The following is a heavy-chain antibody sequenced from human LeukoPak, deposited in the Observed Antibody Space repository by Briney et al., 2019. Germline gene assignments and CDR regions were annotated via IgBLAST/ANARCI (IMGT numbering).Heavy chain of an antibody. CDR2: IIPIFGTA. D-gene: IGHD4-17*01. Sequence: ASAKVSCKASGGTFSSYAISWVRQAPGQGLEWMGGIIPIFGTANYAQKFQGRVTITADESTSTAYMELSSLRSEDTAVYYCARGPTETSSPPSYYYYYGMDVWGQGTTVTVSS. V-gene: IGHV1-69*13. CDR1: GGTFSSYA. CDR3: ARGPTETSSPPSYYYYYGMDV. J-gene: IGHJ6*02.